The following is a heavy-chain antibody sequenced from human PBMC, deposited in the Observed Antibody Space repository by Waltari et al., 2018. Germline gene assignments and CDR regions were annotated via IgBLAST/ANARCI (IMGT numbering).Heavy chain of an antibody. Sequence: QLHLQESGPGLVKPSETLSLTCSVSGASITSNRHSWGWIRQPPGKGLEWTGTISYSGATYNSPAHKSRVTISVDTSKNQFSLKLSSATAADTAVYYCATYVGASVGTAAFDVWGQGTMVTVSS. CDR2: ISYSGAT. CDR3: ATYVGASVGTAAFDV. CDR1: GASITSNRHS. D-gene: IGHD6-13*01. J-gene: IGHJ3*01. V-gene: IGHV4-39*01.